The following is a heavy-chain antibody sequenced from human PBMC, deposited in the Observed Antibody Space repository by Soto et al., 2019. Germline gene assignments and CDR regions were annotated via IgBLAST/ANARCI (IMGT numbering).Heavy chain of an antibody. CDR1: GDSVSSNSAA. J-gene: IGHJ6*02. CDR2: TYYRSKWYN. D-gene: IGHD3-10*01. CDR3: ARGNAYGSRNYYGMDV. Sequence: SQTLSLTCAISGDSVSSNSAAWNWIRQSPSRGPEWLGRTYYRSKWYNDYAVSVKSRITINPDTSKNQFSLQLNSVTPEDTAVYYCARGNAYGSRNYYGMDVWGQGTTVTVSS. V-gene: IGHV6-1*01.